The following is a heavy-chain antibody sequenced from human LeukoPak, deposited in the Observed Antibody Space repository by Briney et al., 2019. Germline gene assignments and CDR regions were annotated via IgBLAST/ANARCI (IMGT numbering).Heavy chain of an antibody. CDR1: GGSISSYY. V-gene: IGHV4-59*12. CDR2: IYYSGST. D-gene: IGHD3-22*01. J-gene: IGHJ2*01. Sequence: SETLSLTCTVSGGSISSYYWSWIRQPPGKGLEWIGYIYYSGSTNYNPSLKSRVTISVDTSKNQFSLKLSSVTAADTAVYYCARELGSRPYDSSGYSPWYFDLWGRGTLVTVSS. CDR3: ARELGSRPYDSSGYSPWYFDL.